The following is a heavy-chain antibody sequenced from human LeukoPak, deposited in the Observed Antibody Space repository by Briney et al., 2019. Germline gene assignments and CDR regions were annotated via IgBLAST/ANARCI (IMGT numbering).Heavy chain of an antibody. CDR1: GDSIRSYY. CDR3: GKYSPGRDFEY. Sequence: PSETLSLTCTVSGDSIRSYYWTWIRQPPGKRLEWIGYLYNTVSTNYNPSLKTRVTISGETSKNQFSLQLRSVTAADTAVYYCGKYSPGRDFEYWGQGILVTVSS. V-gene: IGHV4-59*13. D-gene: IGHD2/OR15-2a*01. CDR2: LYNTVST. J-gene: IGHJ4*02.